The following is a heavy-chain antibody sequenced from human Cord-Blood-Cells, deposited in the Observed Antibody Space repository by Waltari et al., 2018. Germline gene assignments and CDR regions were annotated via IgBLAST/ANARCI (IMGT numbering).Heavy chain of an antibody. CDR3: AREGLDGSGSYYFDY. V-gene: IGHV1-69*01. J-gene: IGHJ4*02. D-gene: IGHD3-10*01. Sequence: QVQLVQSGAEVMKPGSSVKVSCQASGGTFSSYAIIRVRQAPGQGLEWMGGIIPIFGTANYAQKFQGRVTITADESTSTAYMELSSLRSEDTAVYYCAREGLDGSGSYYFDYWGQGTLVTVSS. CDR1: GGTFSSYA. CDR2: IIPIFGTA.